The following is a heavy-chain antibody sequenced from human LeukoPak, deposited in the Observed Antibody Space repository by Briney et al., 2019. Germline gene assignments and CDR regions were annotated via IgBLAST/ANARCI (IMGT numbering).Heavy chain of an antibody. CDR2: ISSSSSYI. Sequence: GGSLRLSCSASGFTFSSYSTNWVRQAPGKGLEWVSSISSSSSYIYYADSVKGRFTISRDNAKNSLYLQMNSPRAEDTAVYYCVRDRKMRSGFTFDYWGQGTLVTVSS. D-gene: IGHD3-10*01. CDR3: VRDRKMRSGFTFDY. V-gene: IGHV3-21*01. CDR1: GFTFSSYS. J-gene: IGHJ4*02.